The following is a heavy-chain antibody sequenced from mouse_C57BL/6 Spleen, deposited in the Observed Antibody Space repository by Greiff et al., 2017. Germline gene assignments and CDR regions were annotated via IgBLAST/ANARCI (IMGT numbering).Heavy chain of an antibody. CDR1: GFNIKDYS. CDR3: TQDRLRRWFAY. J-gene: IGHJ3*01. Sequence: EVQLQQSGAELVRPGASVKLSCTASGFNIKDYSMHWVKQRPEQGLEWIGRIDPEDGDTEYAPKFQGKATMTADTSSNTAFLQLSSLTSEDTAVYYCTQDRLRRWFAYWGQGTLVTVSA. V-gene: IGHV14-1*01. CDR2: IDPEDGDT. D-gene: IGHD2-4*01.